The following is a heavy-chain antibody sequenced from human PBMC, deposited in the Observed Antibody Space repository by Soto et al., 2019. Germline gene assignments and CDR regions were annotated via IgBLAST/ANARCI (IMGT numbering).Heavy chain of an antibody. CDR1: GFTFSNAW. Sequence: EVQLVESGGGLVKPGGSVRLSCAASGFTFSNAWMSWVRQAPGKGLEWVGRIKSKTDGGTTDYAAPVKGRFTISRDESKNTLYLQMNSLNTEDTAVYYCTKTNRKRGFQHWGQGTLVTVSS. J-gene: IGHJ1*01. V-gene: IGHV3-15*01. CDR3: TKTNRKRGFQH. CDR2: IKSKTDGGTT.